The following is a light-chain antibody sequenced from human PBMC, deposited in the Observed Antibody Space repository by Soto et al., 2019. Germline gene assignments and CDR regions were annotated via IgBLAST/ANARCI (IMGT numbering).Light chain of an antibody. Sequence: QSVLTQPPSASGTPGQRVTISCSGSGSNIGSNTVNWYQQLPGTAPKLLIYSNNQRPSGVPDRFSGSKSGTSASLAISGLQSEDEADYYCAAWDDSLNGPYVFGTGTKVTVL. V-gene: IGLV1-44*01. CDR3: AAWDDSLNGPYV. CDR2: SNN. J-gene: IGLJ1*01. CDR1: GSNIGSNT.